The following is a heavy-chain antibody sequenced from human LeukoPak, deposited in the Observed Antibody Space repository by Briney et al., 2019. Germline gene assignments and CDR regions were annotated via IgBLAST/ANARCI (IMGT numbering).Heavy chain of an antibody. CDR1: GYSFTTYW. CDR3: AKATALNDAFDI. CDR2: MYPGDSDT. Sequence: PGESLKISCKDSGYSFTTYWIGWVRQMPGKGLEWMGIMYPGDSDTRYSPSFQGQVTISADKSISTAYLQWSSLKALDTAIYYCAKATALNDAFDIWGQGTLVTVSS. J-gene: IGHJ3*02. D-gene: IGHD6-13*01. V-gene: IGHV5-51*01.